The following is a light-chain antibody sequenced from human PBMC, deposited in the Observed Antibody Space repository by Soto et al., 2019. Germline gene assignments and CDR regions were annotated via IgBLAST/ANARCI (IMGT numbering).Light chain of an antibody. J-gene: IGLJ1*01. V-gene: IGLV2-14*01. CDR3: SSYTSSSTYV. CDR2: EVS. CDR1: SSDVSGYNY. Sequence: QSVLAQPASVSGSPGQSITISCTGTSSDVSGYNYVSWYQQHPGKAPKLMIYEVSNRPSGVSNRFSGSKSGNTASLTIPGLQAEDEADYYCSSYTSSSTYVFGTGTKVTVL.